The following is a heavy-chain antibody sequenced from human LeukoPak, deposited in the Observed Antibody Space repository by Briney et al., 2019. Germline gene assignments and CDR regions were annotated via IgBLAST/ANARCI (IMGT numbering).Heavy chain of an antibody. V-gene: IGHV3-23*01. CDR1: GFTFSTNA. Sequence: GGSLRLSCLTSGFTFSTNAMSWVRQAPGKGLEWVSAISSSGGSTYYADSVKGRFTISRDNSKNTLYLQMNSLRAEDTAVYYCARGDSSGYYYFEYWGQGTLVTVSS. J-gene: IGHJ4*02. CDR2: ISSSGGST. D-gene: IGHD6-19*01. CDR3: ARGDSSGYYYFEY.